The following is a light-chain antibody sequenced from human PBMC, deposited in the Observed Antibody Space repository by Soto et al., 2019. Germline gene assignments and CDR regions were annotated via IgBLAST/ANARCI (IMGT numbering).Light chain of an antibody. V-gene: IGKV3-20*01. CDR2: GAS. Sequence: IVLTQSPGTLSLSPGERATLSCWASQSVSSNYLAWYQQKPGQAPRLLIYGASSRATGIPDRFSGSGSGTYFTLTISRLEPEDFAVYYCQHYGSSPRGTFGQGTKVDI. CDR3: QHYGSSPRGT. J-gene: IGKJ1*01. CDR1: QSVSSNY.